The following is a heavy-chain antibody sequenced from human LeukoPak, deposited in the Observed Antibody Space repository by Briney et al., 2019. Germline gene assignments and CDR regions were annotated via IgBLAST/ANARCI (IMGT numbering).Heavy chain of an antibody. D-gene: IGHD3-10*01. J-gene: IGHJ4*02. CDR2: IGGSGGST. CDR1: GFTFSSYA. Sequence: TGGSLRLSRAASGFTFSSYAMSWVRQAPGKGLEWVSAIGGSGGSTYYADSVKGRFTISRDNSKNTLYLQMNSLRAEDTAVYYCAKARSAVRGVIGYFDYWGQGTLVTVSS. CDR3: AKARSAVRGVIGYFDY. V-gene: IGHV3-23*01.